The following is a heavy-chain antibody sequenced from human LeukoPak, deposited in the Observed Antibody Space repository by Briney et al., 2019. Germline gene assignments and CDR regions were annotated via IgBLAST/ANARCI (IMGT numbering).Heavy chain of an antibody. CDR1: GYTFTGYY. V-gene: IGHV1-2*02. Sequence: ASVKVPCKASGYTFTGYYLYWVRQAPGRGLEWMGWINPNRGDTNYAQKFQGRVTMTRDTSGSTAYMELSRLRSDDTAVYYCAREGSGRSWFDPWGQGTLVTVSS. CDR2: INPNRGDT. J-gene: IGHJ5*02. D-gene: IGHD6-19*01. CDR3: AREGSGRSWFDP.